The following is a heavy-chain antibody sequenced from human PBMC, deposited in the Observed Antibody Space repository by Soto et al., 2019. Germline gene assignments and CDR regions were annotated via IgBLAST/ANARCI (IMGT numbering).Heavy chain of an antibody. CDR3: AKSGGWSQLRGYYYGTAV. J-gene: IGHJ6*02. V-gene: IGHV3-23*01. CDR2: ISGSGGST. Sequence: WGSLRLSCAASGFTFSSYAMSWFRQAPGKGLEWVSAISGSGGSTYYADSVKGRFTISRDNSKNTLYLQMNSLRAEDTAVYYCAKSGGWSQLRGYYYGTAVWGQANTVTVSS. D-gene: IGHD1-26*01. CDR1: GFTFSSYA.